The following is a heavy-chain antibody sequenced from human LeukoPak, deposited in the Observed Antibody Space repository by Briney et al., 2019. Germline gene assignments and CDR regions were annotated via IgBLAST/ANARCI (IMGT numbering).Heavy chain of an antibody. Sequence: PGGSLRLSCAASGFTFSSYAMSWVRQAPGKGLEWVSAISGSGDSTYYADSAKGRFTISRDNSKNTLYLQLNSLRAEDTAVYYCATVYSYGYRAFDYWGQGTLATVSS. CDR3: ATVYSYGYRAFDY. D-gene: IGHD5-18*01. CDR1: GFTFSSYA. V-gene: IGHV3-23*01. CDR2: ISGSGDST. J-gene: IGHJ4*02.